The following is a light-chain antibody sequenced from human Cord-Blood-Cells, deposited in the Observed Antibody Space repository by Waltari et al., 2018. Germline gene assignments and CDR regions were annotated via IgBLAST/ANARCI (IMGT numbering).Light chain of an antibody. V-gene: IGKV1-39*01. J-gene: IGKJ2*01. Sequence: DIQMPQSPSSLSASVGDRDTITCRASQSFSSYLNWSQQKPGKAPKLLIYAASSLQRGVPSRFSGRGSGTDFTLTISSLQPEDFATYYCQQSYSTPPTFGQGTKLEIK. CDR1: QSFSSY. CDR3: QQSYSTPPT. CDR2: AAS.